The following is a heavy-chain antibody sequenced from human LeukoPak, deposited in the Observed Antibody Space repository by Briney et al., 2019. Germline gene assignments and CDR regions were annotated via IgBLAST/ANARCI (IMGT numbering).Heavy chain of an antibody. CDR3: ARGAWFDP. V-gene: IGHV4-30-2*01. D-gene: IGHD3-16*01. CDR1: GGSISSGGYS. J-gene: IGHJ5*02. CDR2: IYHSGST. Sequence: PSETLSLTCAVSGGSISSGGYSWSWIRQPPGKGLEWIGYIYHSGSTNYNPSLKSRVTISVDKSKNQFSLKLSSVTAADTAVYYCARGAWFDPWGQGTLVTVSS.